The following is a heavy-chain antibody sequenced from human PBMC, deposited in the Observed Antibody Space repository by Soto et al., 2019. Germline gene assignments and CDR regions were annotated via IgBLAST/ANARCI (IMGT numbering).Heavy chain of an antibody. V-gene: IGHV1-69*12. D-gene: IGHD2-15*01. CDR2: IIPMFDTP. J-gene: IGHJ4*02. CDR3: ARSGGLDRDFNY. CDR1: GGTFSSDS. Sequence: QVQLVQSGAEVKKPGSSVKVSCKASGGTFSSDSFSWVRQAPGQGLEWMGGIIPMFDTPIYAQKFQDRVTITADESTSTAYMQRSSLRSGDKAVYYCARSGGLDRDFNYWGQGSLVTVSS.